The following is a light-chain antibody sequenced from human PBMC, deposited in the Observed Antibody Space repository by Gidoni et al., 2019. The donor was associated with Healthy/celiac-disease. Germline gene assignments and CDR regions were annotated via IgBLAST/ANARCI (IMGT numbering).Light chain of an antibody. CDR3: QKYNSALTFT. J-gene: IGKJ3*01. CDR1: QGISNY. CDR2: AAS. V-gene: IGKV1-27*01. Sequence: DIPMTPSPSSLSASVGDRVTITCRASQGISNYLAWYQQKPGKVPKLLIYAASTLQSGVPSRFSGSGSGTDFTLTISSLQPEDVATYYCQKYNSALTFTFGPGTKVDIK.